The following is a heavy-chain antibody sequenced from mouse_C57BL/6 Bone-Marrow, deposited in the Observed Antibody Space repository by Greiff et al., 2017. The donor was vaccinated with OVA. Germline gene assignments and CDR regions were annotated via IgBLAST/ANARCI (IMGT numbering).Heavy chain of an antibody. CDR1: GYTFTSYW. J-gene: IGHJ2*01. CDR3: ASPTVVEF. CDR2: INPSSGYT. V-gene: IGHV1-7*01. D-gene: IGHD1-1*01. Sequence: QVQLQQSGAELAKPGASVKLSCKASGYTFTSYWMHWVKQRPGQGLEWIGYINPSSGYTKYNQKFKDKATFAADKSSSTAYMQLSSLTYEDSAVYYCASPTVVEFWGQGTTLTVSS.